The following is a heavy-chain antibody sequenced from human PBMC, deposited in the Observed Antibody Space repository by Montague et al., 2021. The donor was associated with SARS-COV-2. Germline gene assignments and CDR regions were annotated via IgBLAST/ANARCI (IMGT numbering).Heavy chain of an antibody. CDR3: ARRPVGYEYYCMDD. D-gene: IGHD1-1*01. J-gene: IGHJ6*02. V-gene: IGHV4-4*02. Sequence: SETLSLTCAVSGGSISSSNWWSWVRQPPGKGLEWIGETYHSGSTNYNPSLKSRVTISVDKSKNQFSLKLSSVAAADTAVYYCARRPVGYEYYCMDDWGQGTTVTVSS. CDR2: TYHSGST. CDR1: GGSISSSNW.